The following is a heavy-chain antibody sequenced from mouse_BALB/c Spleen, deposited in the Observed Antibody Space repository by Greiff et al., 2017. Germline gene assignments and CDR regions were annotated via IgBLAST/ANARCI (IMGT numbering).Heavy chain of an antibody. D-gene: IGHD2-14*01. CDR3: AREGYRYDDYAMDY. J-gene: IGHJ4*01. CDR2: ISYDGSN. Sequence: ESGPGLVKPSQSLSLTCSVTGYSITSGYYWNWIRQFPGNKLEWMGYISYDGSNNYNPSLKNRISITRDTSKNQFFLKLNSVTTEDTATYYCAREGYRYDDYAMDYWGQGTSVTVSS. CDR1: GYSITSGYY. V-gene: IGHV3-6*02.